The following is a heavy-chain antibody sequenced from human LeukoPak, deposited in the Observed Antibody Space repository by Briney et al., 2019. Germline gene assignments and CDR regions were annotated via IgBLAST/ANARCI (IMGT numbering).Heavy chain of an antibody. V-gene: IGHV3-48*04. CDR1: GFTFSSYS. CDR3: ARDYCSSTSCYGMDV. Sequence: PGGSLRLSCAASGFTFSSYSMNWVRQAPGKGLEWVSYISSSGSTIYYADSVKGRFTISRDNAKNSLYLQMNSLRAEDTAVYYCARDYCSSTSCYGMDVWGQGTTVTVSS. CDR2: ISSSGSTI. J-gene: IGHJ6*02. D-gene: IGHD2-2*01.